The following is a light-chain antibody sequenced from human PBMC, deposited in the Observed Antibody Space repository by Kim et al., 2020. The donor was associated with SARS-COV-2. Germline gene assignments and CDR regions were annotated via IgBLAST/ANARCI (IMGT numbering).Light chain of an antibody. V-gene: IGKV3-20*01. J-gene: IGKJ1*01. CDR1: QSVSGSY. CDR2: DAS. CDR3: QLYGSSPQT. Sequence: EIVLTQSPGTLSLSPGERATLSCRASQSVSGSYLAWYQQRPGQAPRLLIYDASSRATGIPDRFSGSASGTDFTLTISRLKPEDFAVYYCQLYGSSPQTFGLGTKVDIK.